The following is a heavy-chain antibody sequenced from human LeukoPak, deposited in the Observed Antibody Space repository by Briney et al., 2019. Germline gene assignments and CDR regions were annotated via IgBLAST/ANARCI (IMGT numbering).Heavy chain of an antibody. CDR1: GFTFDDYT. CDR2: ISWDGGST. Sequence: QSGGSLRLSCAASGFTFDDYTMHWVRQAPAKGLEWVSLISWDGGSTYYADSVKGRFTISRDNSKNSLYLQMNSLRTEDTALYYCAKSRGIVGATGYFDYWGQGTLVTVSS. D-gene: IGHD1-26*01. V-gene: IGHV3-43*01. J-gene: IGHJ4*02. CDR3: AKSRGIVGATGYFDY.